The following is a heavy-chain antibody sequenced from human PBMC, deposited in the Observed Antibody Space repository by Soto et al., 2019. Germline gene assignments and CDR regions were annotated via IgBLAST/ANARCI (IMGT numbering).Heavy chain of an antibody. V-gene: IGHV3-23*01. CDR2: ISGSGGST. J-gene: IGHJ3*02. D-gene: IGHD6-19*01. Sequence: GGSLRLSCAASGFTFSSYAMSWVRQAPGKGLEWVSAISGSGGSTYYADSVKGRFTISRDNSKNTLDLQMNSLRAEDTAVYYCAKASTLYSSGENDAFDIWGQGTMVTVSS. CDR1: GFTFSSYA. CDR3: AKASTLYSSGENDAFDI.